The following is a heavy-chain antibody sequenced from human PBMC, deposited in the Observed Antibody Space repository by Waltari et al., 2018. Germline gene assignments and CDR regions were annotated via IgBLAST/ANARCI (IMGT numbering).Heavy chain of an antibody. Sequence: QVQLVQSGAEVKKPGASVKVSCKASGYTFTSYDLKWVRQATGQGLEWMGWMNPNSGNTGYAQKFQGRVTMTRNTSISTAYMELSSLRSEDTAVYYCARGKIVYDFWSGYSNWFDPWGQGTLVTVSS. CDR2: MNPNSGNT. D-gene: IGHD3-3*01. V-gene: IGHV1-8*01. CDR3: ARGKIVYDFWSGYSNWFDP. J-gene: IGHJ5*02. CDR1: GYTFTSYD.